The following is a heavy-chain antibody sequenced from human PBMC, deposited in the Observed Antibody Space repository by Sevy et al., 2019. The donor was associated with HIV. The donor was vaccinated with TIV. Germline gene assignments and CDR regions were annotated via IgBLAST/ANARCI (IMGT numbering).Heavy chain of an antibody. CDR1: GFTFSNYA. Sequence: GGSLRLSCAASGFTFSNYAMNWVRQAPGKGLEWVSGFSGSGGSGDKTNYADSVKGPFTISRDDSKNSLYLQLNSLRAEDTAIYYCARKYDSSGYFDYWGQGTLVTVSS. V-gene: IGHV3-23*01. CDR2: FSGSGGSGDKT. J-gene: IGHJ4*02. CDR3: ARKYDSSGYFDY. D-gene: IGHD3-22*01.